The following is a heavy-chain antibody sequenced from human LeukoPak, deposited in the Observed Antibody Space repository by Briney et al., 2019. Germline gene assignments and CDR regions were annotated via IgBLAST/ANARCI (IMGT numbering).Heavy chain of an antibody. D-gene: IGHD5-24*01. CDR2: IYHSGST. CDR3: ARSPGWLQFESWYFDL. J-gene: IGHJ2*01. Sequence: PSETLSLTCAVSGGSISSSNWWSWVRQPPGKGLEWIGEIYHSGSTNYNPSLKSRVTISVDKSKNQFSLKLSSVTAADTAVYYCARSPGWLQFESWYFDLWGRGTLVTVSS. V-gene: IGHV4-4*02. CDR1: GGSISSSNW.